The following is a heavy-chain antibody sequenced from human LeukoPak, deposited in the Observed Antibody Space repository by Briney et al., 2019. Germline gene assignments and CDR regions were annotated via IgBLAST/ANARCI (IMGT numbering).Heavy chain of an antibody. CDR3: ARAPSAKSDYDYVWGSPRI. J-gene: IGHJ4*02. CDR1: GYTFTGCY. CDR2: INPNSGGT. D-gene: IGHD3-16*01. Sequence: ASVKVSCKASGYTFTGCYMRWVRQAPGQGLEWMGWINPNSGGTNYAQKFQGRVTMTRDTSISTAYMELSRLRSDDTAVYYCARAPSAKSDYDYVWGSPRIWGQGTLVTVSS. V-gene: IGHV1-2*02.